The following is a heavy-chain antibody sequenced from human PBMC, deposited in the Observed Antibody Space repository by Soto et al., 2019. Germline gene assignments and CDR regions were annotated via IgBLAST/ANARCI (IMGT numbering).Heavy chain of an antibody. D-gene: IGHD6-13*01. CDR1: GFTFRSSS. CDR3: ARDTRTGYSSSWFAFDI. J-gene: IGHJ3*02. CDR2: ISSSSSYI. V-gene: IGHV3-21*01. Sequence: RGSLRLSCAASGFTFRSSSMNWVRQAPRKGLEWVSSISSSSSYIYYADSVKGRFTIPRDNAKNSLYLQMNSLRAEDTAVYYCARDTRTGYSSSWFAFDIWGQGKMVTGS.